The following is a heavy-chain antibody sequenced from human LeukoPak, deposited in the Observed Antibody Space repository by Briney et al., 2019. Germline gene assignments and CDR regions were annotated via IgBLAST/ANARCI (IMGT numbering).Heavy chain of an antibody. J-gene: IGHJ4*02. Sequence: ASVKVSCKASGYTFTSYDINWVRQATGQGLEWMGWMNPNSGNTGYAQKFQGRVTMTRNTSISAAYTELSSLRSEDTAVYYCARSSRRGSDWSLAYWGQGTLVTVSS. CDR2: MNPNSGNT. D-gene: IGHD3-9*01. CDR3: ARSSRRGSDWSLAY. CDR1: GYTFTSYD. V-gene: IGHV1-8*01.